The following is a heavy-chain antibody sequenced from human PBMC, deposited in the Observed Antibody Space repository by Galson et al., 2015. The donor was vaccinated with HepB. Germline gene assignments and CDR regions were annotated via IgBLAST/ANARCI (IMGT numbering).Heavy chain of an antibody. J-gene: IGHJ4*02. Sequence: SLRLSCAASGFTFSSYGMHWVRQAPSKGLEWVAVISYDGSNKYYADSVKGRFTISRDNSKNTLYLQMNSLRAEDTAVYYCAGNGYSSGWHFDYWDQGTLVTVSS. CDR2: ISYDGSNK. CDR3: AGNGYSSGWHFDY. D-gene: IGHD6-19*01. CDR1: GFTFSSYG. V-gene: IGHV3-30*03.